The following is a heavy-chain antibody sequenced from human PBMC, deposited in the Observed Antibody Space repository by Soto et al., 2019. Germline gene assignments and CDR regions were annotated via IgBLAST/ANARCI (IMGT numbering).Heavy chain of an antibody. CDR2: ISGSGGST. J-gene: IGHJ4*02. V-gene: IGHV3-23*01. D-gene: IGHD2-2*01. CDR3: AKASPFEYQLLATMYYFDY. CDR1: GFTFSSYA. Sequence: EVQLLESGGGLVQPGGSLRLSCAASGFTFSSYAMSWVRQAPGKGLEWVSAISGSGGSTYYADSVKGRFTISRDNSKNTLYLQMNSLRAEDTAVYYCAKASPFEYQLLATMYYFDYWGQGTLVTVSS.